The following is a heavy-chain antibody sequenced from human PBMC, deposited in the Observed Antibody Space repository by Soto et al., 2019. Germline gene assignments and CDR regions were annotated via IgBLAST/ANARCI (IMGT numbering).Heavy chain of an antibody. D-gene: IGHD3-10*01. CDR3: AKGGSFGRILDA. CDR2: ISTARHST. J-gene: IGHJ5*01. V-gene: IGHV3-23*01. Sequence: EVQLLDSGGGLVQPGGSLRLSCAASGFTFIDYAMSWVRQAPGKGLEWVSTISTARHSTFSADSVKGRITIPRDNSKNTLYHQTNSLRAEDTAFYFCAKGGSFGRILDAWGPGTLGTVSS. CDR1: GFTFIDYA.